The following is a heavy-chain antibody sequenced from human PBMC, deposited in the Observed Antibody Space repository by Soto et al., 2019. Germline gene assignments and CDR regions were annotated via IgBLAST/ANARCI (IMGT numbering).Heavy chain of an antibody. CDR1: VFTFSSYA. CDR3: ARVIRYI. Sequence: PGGSLRLSCAASVFTFSSYAMHWVRQAPGKGLEWVAVISYDGSNKYYADSVKGRFTISRDNSKNTLYLQMNSLRAEDTAVYYCARVIRYIWGQGTLVTVSS. V-gene: IGHV3-30-3*01. J-gene: IGHJ4*02. CDR2: ISYDGSNK. D-gene: IGHD1-1*01.